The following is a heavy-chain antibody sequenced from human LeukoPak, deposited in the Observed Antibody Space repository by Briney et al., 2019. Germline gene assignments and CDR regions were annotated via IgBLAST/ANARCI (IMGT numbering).Heavy chain of an antibody. CDR2: MNPSGGTT. J-gene: IGHJ4*02. CDR1: GYTFTSYY. D-gene: IGHD3-16*01. V-gene: IGHV1-46*01. Sequence: ASVKVSCKASGYTFTSYYMHWVRQAPGQGLEWMGKMNPSGGTTTYAQKFQGRVTVTRGTPTSTVYMEMSSLRPEDTAVYYCAREESGGLFDYWGQGTLLTVSS. CDR3: AREESGGLFDY.